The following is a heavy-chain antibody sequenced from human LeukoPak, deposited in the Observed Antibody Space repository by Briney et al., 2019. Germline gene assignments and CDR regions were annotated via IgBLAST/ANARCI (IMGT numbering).Heavy chain of an antibody. D-gene: IGHD3-3*01. CDR3: ARDPILRFLEWTPYFDL. CDR1: GFTFSSYG. V-gene: IGHV3-33*01. Sequence: GRSLRLSCAASGFTFSSYGMHWVRQAPGKGLEWVAVIWYDGSNKYYADSVKGRFTISRDNSKNTLYLQMNSLRAEDTAVYYCARDPILRFLEWTPYFDLWGRGTLVTVSS. J-gene: IGHJ2*01. CDR2: IWYDGSNK.